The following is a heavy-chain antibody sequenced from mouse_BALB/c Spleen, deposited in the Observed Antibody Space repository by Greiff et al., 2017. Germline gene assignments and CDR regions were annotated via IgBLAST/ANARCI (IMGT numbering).Heavy chain of an antibody. J-gene: IGHJ4*01. CDR1: GFDFSRYW. CDR3: ARFYGQYYAMDY. V-gene: IGHV4-1*02. CDR2: INPDSSTI. Sequence: EVKLMESGGGLVQPGGSLKLSCAASGFDFSRYWMSWVRQAPGKGLEWIGEINPDSSTINYTPSLKDKFIISRDNAKNTLYLQMSKVRSEDTALYYCARFYGQYYAMDYWGQGTSVTVSS. D-gene: IGHD1-2*01.